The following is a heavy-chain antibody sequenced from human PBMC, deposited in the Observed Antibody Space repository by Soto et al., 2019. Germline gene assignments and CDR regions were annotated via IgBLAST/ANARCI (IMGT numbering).Heavy chain of an antibody. V-gene: IGHV1-18*01. Sequence: ASVKVSCKASGYTFTSYGISWVRQAPGQGLEWMGWISAYNGNTNYAQKLQGRVTMTTDTSTSTAYMELRSLRSDDTAMYYCARDLVVVAQRYNWFDPWGQGTLVTVS. D-gene: IGHD2-15*01. J-gene: IGHJ5*02. CDR2: ISAYNGNT. CDR1: GYTFTSYG. CDR3: ARDLVVVAQRYNWFDP.